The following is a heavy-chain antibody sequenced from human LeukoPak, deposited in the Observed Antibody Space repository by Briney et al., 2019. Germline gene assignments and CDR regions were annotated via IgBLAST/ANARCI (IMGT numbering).Heavy chain of an antibody. J-gene: IGHJ4*01. CDR2: IDSYGTDT. Sequence: PGGSLRLSCAASGFTFSDYWMHWVRQAPGKGLVWVSRIDSYGTDTDYADSVKGRFTVSRDNAKNTLYLQMNSLRAEDTAMYYYVRDNGGVDYWGQGTLVTVSS. D-gene: IGHD2-8*01. V-gene: IGHV3-74*01. CDR1: GFTFSDYW. CDR3: VRDNGGVDY.